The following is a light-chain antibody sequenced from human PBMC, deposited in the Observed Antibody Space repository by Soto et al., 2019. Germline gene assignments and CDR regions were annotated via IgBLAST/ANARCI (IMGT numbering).Light chain of an antibody. V-gene: IGKV1-39*01. J-gene: IGKJ1*01. Sequence: DIQMTQSPSSLSASIGDRVTISCRASPDISSSLNWYQHKSGKAPKLLIYAASGLHSGVPSRFSGRGSETDLKLTISSLQREDFATYYCQQSYVTPWTFGQGTKVELK. CDR1: PDISSS. CDR3: QQSYVTPWT. CDR2: AAS.